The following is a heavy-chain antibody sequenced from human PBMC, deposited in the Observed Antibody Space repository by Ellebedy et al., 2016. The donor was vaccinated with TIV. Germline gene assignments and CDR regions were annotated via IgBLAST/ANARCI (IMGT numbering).Heavy chain of an antibody. Sequence: GESLKISCKGSGYRFSDYWIGWVRQLPGKGLEWMGKIFPRDSETIYSPSLQGQVTISADQSVTTAHLQWNSLRASDTAMYYCAAKNVHNSGLLGDAFDVWGQGTFVTVSS. J-gene: IGHJ3*01. D-gene: IGHD6-19*01. CDR1: GYRFSDYW. V-gene: IGHV5-51*01. CDR2: IFPRDSET. CDR3: AAKNVHNSGLLGDAFDV.